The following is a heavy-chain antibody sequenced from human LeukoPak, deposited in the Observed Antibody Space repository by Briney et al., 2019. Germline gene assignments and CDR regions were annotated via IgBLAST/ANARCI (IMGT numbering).Heavy chain of an antibody. CDR1: GGAIGTYY. Sequence: PSETLSLTCTVSGGAIGTYYWSWLRQPPGKGLEWIGYIYYRGATNYNPSLKRRVTISLDASKNQFSLKLTSVSAADTAVYYCARYYADYGSDAFENWGQGTMVTVSS. D-gene: IGHD4-17*01. V-gene: IGHV4-59*01. CDR3: ARYYADYGSDAFEN. J-gene: IGHJ3*02. CDR2: IYYRGAT.